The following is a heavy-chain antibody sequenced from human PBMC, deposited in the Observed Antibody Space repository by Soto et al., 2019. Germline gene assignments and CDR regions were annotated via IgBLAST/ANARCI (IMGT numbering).Heavy chain of an antibody. CDR2: IRAYSGYT. CDR1: GYNCIKYG. Sequence: QVQLVQSGAQVKKPGASLKVSCKGLGYNCIKYGINWVREAPGQGLEGMGWIRAYSGYTHSAQNFQVRLTLTTGTTATTAYMELRSLRSGDTALSSCTREAIGGIPAVQPSQFDSWGQGTHVTVAS. V-gene: IGHV1-18*01. CDR3: TREAIGGIPAVQPSQFDS. D-gene: IGHD2-2*01. J-gene: IGHJ4*02.